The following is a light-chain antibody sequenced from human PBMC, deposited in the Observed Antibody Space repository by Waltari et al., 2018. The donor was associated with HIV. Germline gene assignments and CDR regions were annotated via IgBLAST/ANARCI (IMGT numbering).Light chain of an antibody. V-gene: IGLV2-11*01. J-gene: IGLJ1*01. CDR2: ELF. Sequence: QSALTQPRSVSGSPGQSVTISCTGTATHIGYFDYVSWYQQYPGKAPNVTIYELFQRPSGVPDRFTASKSGITASLTISGLQDEDEADYYCCSYAGTYTYVFGSGTKVTVL. CDR3: CSYAGTYTYV. CDR1: ATHIGYFDY.